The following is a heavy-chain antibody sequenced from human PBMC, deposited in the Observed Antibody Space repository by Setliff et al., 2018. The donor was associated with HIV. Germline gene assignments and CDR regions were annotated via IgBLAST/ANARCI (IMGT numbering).Heavy chain of an antibody. V-gene: IGHV5-51*01. CDR2: LYPGDSDI. Sequence: PGESLKIYCKTSGYSFTTYWVGWVRQMPGKGLEWMALLYPGDSDIRYSPSFQSQVTVSADKSIGTAYLQWNCLKASDTALYFCARAPNSPYYSNFWYADHWGQGTLVTVSS. D-gene: IGHD3-22*01. CDR3: ARAPNSPYYSNFWYADH. CDR1: GYSFTTYW. J-gene: IGHJ5*02.